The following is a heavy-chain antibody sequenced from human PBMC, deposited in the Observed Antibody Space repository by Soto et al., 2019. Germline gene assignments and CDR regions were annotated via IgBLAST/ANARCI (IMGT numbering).Heavy chain of an antibody. CDR2: IGGRGNSA. V-gene: IGHV3-23*01. CDR3: VREGRGSFDF. D-gene: IGHD5-12*01. CDR1: GFIFTNYA. Sequence: XGSLRLSCAAAGFIFTNYAMNWVRQAPGKGLEWVSVIGGRGNSAYYADSVQGRFTISRDNSKNTLSLQMSSLTADDTAIYYCVREGRGSFDFWGRGPMVTVSS. J-gene: IGHJ3*01.